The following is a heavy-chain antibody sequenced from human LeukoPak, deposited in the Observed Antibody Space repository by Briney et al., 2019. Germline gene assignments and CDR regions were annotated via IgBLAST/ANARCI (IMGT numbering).Heavy chain of an antibody. V-gene: IGHV3-48*04. CDR2: ISSSSSTI. CDR3: ARVGESSWYWRNAFDI. Sequence: PGGSLRLSCAASGFTFSSYSMNWVRQAPGKGLEWVSYISSSSSTIYYADSVKGRFTISRDNAKNSLYLQMNSLRAEDTAVYYCARVGESSWYWRNAFDIWGQGTMVTVSS. D-gene: IGHD6-13*01. CDR1: GFTFSSYS. J-gene: IGHJ3*02.